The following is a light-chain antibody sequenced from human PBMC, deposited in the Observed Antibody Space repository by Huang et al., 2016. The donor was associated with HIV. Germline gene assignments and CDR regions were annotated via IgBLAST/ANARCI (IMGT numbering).Light chain of an antibody. CDR1: QSVSSSY. CDR2: GAS. Sequence: PGERATLSCRASQSVSSSYLAWYQQKPGQAPRLLIYGASSRATGIPDRFSGSGSGTDFTLTISRLEPEDFAVYYCQQYGSSPATFGQGTKVEIK. J-gene: IGKJ1*01. V-gene: IGKV3-20*01. CDR3: QQYGSSPAT.